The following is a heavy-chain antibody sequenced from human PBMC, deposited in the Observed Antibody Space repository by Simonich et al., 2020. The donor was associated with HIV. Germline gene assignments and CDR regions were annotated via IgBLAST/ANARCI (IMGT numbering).Heavy chain of an antibody. D-gene: IGHD4-4*01. V-gene: IGHV4-34*01. CDR3: ATTINYEDAFDI. CDR2: NNHSGST. Sequence: QVQLQQWGAGLLKPSETLSLTCAVYGVSFSGYYWSWIRQPPGKGLEWIGENNHSGSTNYNPSLKSRVTISVDTSKNQFSLKLSSVTAADTAVYYCATTINYEDAFDIWGQGTMVTVSS. CDR1: GVSFSGYY. J-gene: IGHJ3*02.